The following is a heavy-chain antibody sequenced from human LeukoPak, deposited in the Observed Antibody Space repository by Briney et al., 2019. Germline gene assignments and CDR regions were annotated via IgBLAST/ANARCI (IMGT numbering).Heavy chain of an antibody. CDR3: ARDLYGSGIVIDY. J-gene: IGHJ4*02. D-gene: IGHD3-10*01. CDR2: ISSSSSYI. V-gene: IGHV3-21*01. CDR1: GFTFSSYS. Sequence: GGSLRLSCAASGFTFSSYSMNWVRQAPGKGLEWVSSISSSSSYIYYADSVKGRFTISRDNAKNSLYLQMSSLRAEDTAVYYCARDLYGSGIVIDYWGQGTLVTVSS.